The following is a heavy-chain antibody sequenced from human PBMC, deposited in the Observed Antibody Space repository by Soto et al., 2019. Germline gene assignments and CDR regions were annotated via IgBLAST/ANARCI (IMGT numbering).Heavy chain of an antibody. CDR1: GYIFTSQG. Sequence: ASVTVSCKASGYIFTSQGISWVRQAPGQGLEWMGWISTYNGNPNYAQKLQGRVTMTTNTSTTTAFLELRSLTSDDTAVYYCARGRTRALDYWGQGTPVTVSS. V-gene: IGHV1-18*01. CDR2: ISTYNGNP. CDR3: ARGRTRALDY. J-gene: IGHJ4*02. D-gene: IGHD1-7*01.